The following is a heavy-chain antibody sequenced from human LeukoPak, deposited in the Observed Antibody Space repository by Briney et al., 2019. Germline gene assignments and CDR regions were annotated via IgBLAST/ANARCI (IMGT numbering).Heavy chain of an antibody. J-gene: IGHJ6*03. D-gene: IGHD3-10*01. CDR2: INHSGST. CDR3: ARSTMVRGVNLGYYYYYMDV. Sequence: SEPLSLTCAVYGGSFIGYYWSWIRQPPGKGLEWMGEINHSGSTNYNPSLKSRVTISVDTAKNQFSLKLSSVTAADTAVYYCARSTMVRGVNLGYYYYYMDVWGKGTTVTVSS. CDR1: GGSFIGYY. V-gene: IGHV4-34*01.